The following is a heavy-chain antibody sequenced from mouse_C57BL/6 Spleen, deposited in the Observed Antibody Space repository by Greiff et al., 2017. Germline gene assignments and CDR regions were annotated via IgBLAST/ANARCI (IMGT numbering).Heavy chain of an antibody. CDR3: ARRYGSSYDWYFDV. V-gene: IGHV2-9-1*01. D-gene: IGHD1-1*01. J-gene: IGHJ1*03. CDR2: IWTGGGT. Sequence: QVQLQQSGPGLVAPSQSLSITCTVSGFSLTSYAISWVRQPPGKGLEWLGVIWTGGGTNYNSALKSRLSISKDNSKSQVFLKMNSLQTDDTARYYGARRYGSSYDWYFDVWGTGTTVTVSS. CDR1: GFSLTSYA.